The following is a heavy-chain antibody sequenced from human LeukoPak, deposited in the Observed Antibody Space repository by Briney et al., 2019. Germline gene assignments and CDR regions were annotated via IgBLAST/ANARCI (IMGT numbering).Heavy chain of an antibody. V-gene: IGHV5-51*01. CDR3: ARHDSGRGGDCYTPAPCYYYGMDV. J-gene: IGHJ6*02. CDR1: GYSFTSYW. D-gene: IGHD2-21*02. Sequence: GESLKISCKGSGYSFTSYWIGWVRQMPGKGLEWTGIIYPGDSDTRYSPSFQGQVTISADKSIGTAYLQWSSLKASDTAMYYCARHDSGRGGDCYTPAPCYYYGMDVWGQGTTVTVSS. CDR2: IYPGDSDT.